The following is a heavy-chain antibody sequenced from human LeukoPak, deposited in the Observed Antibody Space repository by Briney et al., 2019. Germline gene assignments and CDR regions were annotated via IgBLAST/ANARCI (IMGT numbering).Heavy chain of an antibody. CDR1: GFTFSSYG. CDR3: AKAGLGSEPIDY. D-gene: IGHD1-14*01. CDR2: ISYDGSNK. J-gene: IGHJ4*02. V-gene: IGHV3-30*18. Sequence: GGSLRLSCAASGFTFSSYGMHWVRQAPGKGLEWVAVISYDGSNKYYADSVKGRFTISRDNSKNTLYLQMNSLRAEDTAVYYCAKAGLGSEPIDYWGQGTLATVSS.